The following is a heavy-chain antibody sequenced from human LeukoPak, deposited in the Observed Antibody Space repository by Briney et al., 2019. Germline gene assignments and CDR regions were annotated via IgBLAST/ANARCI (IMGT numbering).Heavy chain of an antibody. J-gene: IGHJ4*02. Sequence: GGSLRLSCAASGFTFSSYAMSWVRQAPGKGLEWVSATSGSGGSTYYADYVKGRFTISRDNSKNTLYLQMNSLRAEDTAVYYCAKDSRNYYDSSGYSLWGQGTLVTVSS. CDR1: GFTFSSYA. CDR2: TSGSGGST. V-gene: IGHV3-23*01. CDR3: AKDSRNYYDSSGYSL. D-gene: IGHD3-22*01.